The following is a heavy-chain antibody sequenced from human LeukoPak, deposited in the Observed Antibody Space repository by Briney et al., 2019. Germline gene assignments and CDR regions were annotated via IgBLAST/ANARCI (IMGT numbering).Heavy chain of an antibody. D-gene: IGHD3-10*01. CDR2: ISSSGSTI. CDR1: GFTFSSYE. V-gene: IGHV3-48*03. Sequence: GGSLRLSCAASGFTFSSYEMNWVRQAPGKGLEWVSYISSSGSTIYYADSVKGRFTISRDNAKNSLYLQMNSLRAEDTAVYYCSAMVRGVACWGQGTTVTVSS. J-gene: IGHJ6*02. CDR3: SAMVRGVAC.